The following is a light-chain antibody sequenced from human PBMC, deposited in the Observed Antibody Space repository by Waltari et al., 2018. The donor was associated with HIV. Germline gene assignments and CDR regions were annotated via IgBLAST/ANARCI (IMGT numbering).Light chain of an antibody. CDR3: QQRSNWPPYT. J-gene: IGKJ2*01. CDR1: QSVSSY. V-gene: IGKV3-11*01. CDR2: DAS. Sequence: EIVLTQSPATLSLSQGARATLTCRASQSVSSYLAWYQQKPGQAPRLLIYDASNRATGIPARFSGSGSGTDFTLTISSLEPEDFAVYYCQQRSNWPPYTFGQGTKLEIK.